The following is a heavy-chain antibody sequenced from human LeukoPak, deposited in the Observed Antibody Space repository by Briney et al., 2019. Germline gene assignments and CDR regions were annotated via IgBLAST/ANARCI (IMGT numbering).Heavy chain of an antibody. CDR3: ARDRGNGDYGDYFDS. D-gene: IGHD4-17*01. Sequence: SETLSLTCAVSGYSISSDYYWGWIRRPAGKGLEWIGRIQTSGRVNYNPSLKSRVTVYLDTPKNLVSLQLTSVTAADTAVYYCARDRGNGDYGDYFDSWGQGTQVTVSS. CDR2: IQTSGRV. V-gene: IGHV4-38-2*02. J-gene: IGHJ4*02. CDR1: GYSISSDYY.